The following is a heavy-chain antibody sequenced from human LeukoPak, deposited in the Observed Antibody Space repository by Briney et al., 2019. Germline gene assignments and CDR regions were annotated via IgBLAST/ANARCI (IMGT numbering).Heavy chain of an antibody. J-gene: IGHJ6*02. CDR1: GGTFSSYA. CDR2: IIPIFGTA. V-gene: IGHV1-69*13. CDR3: ARASSGYPYYYGMDV. Sequence: GASVTVSCTASGGTFSSYAISWVRQAPGQGLEWMGGIIPIFGTANYAQKFQGRVTITADESTSTAYMELSSLRSEDTAVYYCARASSGYPYYYGMDVWGQGTTVTVSS. D-gene: IGHD3-22*01.